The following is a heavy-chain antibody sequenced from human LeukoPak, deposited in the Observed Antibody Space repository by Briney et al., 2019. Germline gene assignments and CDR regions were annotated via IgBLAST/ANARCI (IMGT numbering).Heavy chain of an antibody. Sequence: PSETLSLTCTVSGGSISSSSYYWGWIRQPPGKGLEWIGSIYYSGSTYYNPSLKSRVTIFVDTSKNQFSLKLSSVTAADTAVYYCGGGRQLGYFDYWGQGTLVTVSS. J-gene: IGHJ4*02. CDR2: IYYSGST. V-gene: IGHV4-39*01. D-gene: IGHD6-6*01. CDR3: GGGRQLGYFDY. CDR1: GGSISSSSYY.